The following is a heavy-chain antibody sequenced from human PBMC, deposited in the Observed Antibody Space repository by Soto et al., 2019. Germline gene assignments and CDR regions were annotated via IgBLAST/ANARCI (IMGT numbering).Heavy chain of an antibody. D-gene: IGHD4-17*01. CDR3: ARHSHDYGDYGVNHCDY. CDR2: IYYSGST. J-gene: IGHJ4*02. Sequence: QLQLQESGPGLVKPSETLSLSCSVSGGSISSKNYCWGWIRQPPGKGLEWIGSIYYSGSTYFNPSLKSRVTISVDTSKHQFSLKLSSVTAADTAVYYCARHSHDYGDYGVNHCDYWGQGTLVTVSS. CDR1: GGSISSKNYC. V-gene: IGHV4-39*01.